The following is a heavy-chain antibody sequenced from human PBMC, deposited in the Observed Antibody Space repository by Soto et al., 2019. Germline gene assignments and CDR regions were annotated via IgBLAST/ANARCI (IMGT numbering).Heavy chain of an antibody. CDR2: INHSGST. CDR3: ARGLGTIVVVPAASYGMDV. D-gene: IGHD2-2*01. CDR1: GGSFSGYY. J-gene: IGHJ6*02. Sequence: SETLSLTCAVYGGSFSGYYWSWIRQPPGKGLEWIGEINHSGSTNYNPSLKGRVTISVDTSKNQFSLKLSSVTAADTAVYYCARGLGTIVVVPAASYGMDVWGQGTTVTVSS. V-gene: IGHV4-34*01.